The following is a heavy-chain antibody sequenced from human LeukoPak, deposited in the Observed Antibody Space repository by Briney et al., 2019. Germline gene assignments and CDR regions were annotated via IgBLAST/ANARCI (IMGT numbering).Heavy chain of an antibody. D-gene: IGHD3-10*01. J-gene: IGHJ4*02. V-gene: IGHV4-39*07. CDR1: GGSISSSSYY. CDR3: AREITMVRGVIIYFDY. CDR2: IYYSGST. Sequence: SETLSLTCTVSGGSISSSSYYWGWIRQPPGKGLEWIGSIYYSGSTYYNPSLKCRVTISVDTSKNQFSLKLGSVTAADTAVYYCAREITMVRGVIIYFDYWGQGTLVTVSS.